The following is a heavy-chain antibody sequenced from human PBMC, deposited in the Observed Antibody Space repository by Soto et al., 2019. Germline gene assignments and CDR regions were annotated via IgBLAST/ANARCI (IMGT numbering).Heavy chain of an antibody. CDR2: MNPNSGNT. V-gene: IGHV1-8*01. D-gene: IGHD3-10*01. CDR3: GGTVYGPGSYSMDV. J-gene: IGHJ6*03. CDR1: GYTFTSYD. Sequence: QVQLVQSGAEVKKPGASVKVSCKASGYTFTSYDINWVRQATGQGLEWMGWMNPNSGNTGYAQKCQGRVTITSNTSNHTAYRELSSLRSEDTAVYYCGGTVYGPGSYSMDVWGKGTTVTVSS.